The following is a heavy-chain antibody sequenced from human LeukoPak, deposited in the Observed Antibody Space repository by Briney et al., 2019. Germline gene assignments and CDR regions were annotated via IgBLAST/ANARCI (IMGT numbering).Heavy chain of an antibody. V-gene: IGHV3-7*03. D-gene: IGHD4-17*01. Sequence: PGGSLRLSCAASGFTFSSYAMSWVRQAPGKGLEWVANIKQDGGEKYHVDSVKGRFTISRDNAKNSLYQQMNSLRAEDTAMYYCARAPGDPPNYWGQGTLVTVSS. CDR1: GFTFSSYA. CDR2: IKQDGGEK. J-gene: IGHJ4*02. CDR3: ARAPGDPPNY.